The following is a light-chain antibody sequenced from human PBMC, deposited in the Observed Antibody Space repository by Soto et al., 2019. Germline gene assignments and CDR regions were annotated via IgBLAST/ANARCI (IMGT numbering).Light chain of an antibody. CDR1: QSVSSS. V-gene: IGKV3-15*01. CDR2: GAS. J-gene: IGKJ1*01. CDR3: HQYNNWWT. Sequence: EIVMTQSPATLSVSPGERVTLACRASQSVSSSLAWYQQKSGQAPRLLIYGASTSAIGITARFSGSGSETEVTLTSSSLQSEDFAVYYWHQYNNWWTFGQGTKVEI.